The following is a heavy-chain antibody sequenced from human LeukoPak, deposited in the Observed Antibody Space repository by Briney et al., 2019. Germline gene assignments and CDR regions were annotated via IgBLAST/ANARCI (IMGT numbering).Heavy chain of an antibody. Sequence: ASVKVSCKASGYTFTDYYMHWVRQAPGQGLEWMGRINPNSGGTNYAQKFQGRVTMTRDTSISTAYMELSRLRSDDTAVYYCAREDKLLWFGELFLDYWGQGTLVTVSS. CDR2: INPNSGGT. CDR3: AREDKLLWFGELFLDY. J-gene: IGHJ4*02. V-gene: IGHV1-2*06. D-gene: IGHD3-10*01. CDR1: GYTFTDYY.